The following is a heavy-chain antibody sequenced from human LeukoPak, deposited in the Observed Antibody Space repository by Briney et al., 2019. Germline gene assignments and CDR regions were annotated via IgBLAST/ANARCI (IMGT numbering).Heavy chain of an antibody. D-gene: IGHD3-10*01. CDR1: GFTFSSYS. Sequence: GGSLRLSCAASGFTFSSYSMTWVRQAPGKGLEWVLSISGSGGSTYYADSVKGRFTISRDNSKNTLYLQMNSLRAEDTAVYYCAKGYGSGNYYGDYWGQGTLVTVSS. V-gene: IGHV3-23*01. J-gene: IGHJ4*02. CDR2: ISGSGGST. CDR3: AKGYGSGNYYGDY.